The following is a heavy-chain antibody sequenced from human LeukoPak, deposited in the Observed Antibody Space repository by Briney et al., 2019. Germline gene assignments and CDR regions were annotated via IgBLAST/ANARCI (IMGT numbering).Heavy chain of an antibody. J-gene: IGHJ3*02. V-gene: IGHV4-59*01. CDR3: ARGRDVYYDRAFGI. Sequence: SETLSLTCTVSGGSISTYYWSWIRQPPGKGLEWIGYIYYSGSTNYNPSLKSRVTISVDTSKNQFSLKLSSVTAADTAVYYCARGRDVYYDRAFGIWGQGTMVTFSS. CDR1: GGSISTYY. CDR2: IYYSGST. D-gene: IGHD3-22*01.